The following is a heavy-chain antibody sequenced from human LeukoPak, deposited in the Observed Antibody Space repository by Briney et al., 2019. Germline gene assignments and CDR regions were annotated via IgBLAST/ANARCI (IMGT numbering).Heavy chain of an antibody. CDR1: GYTFGNYG. CDR2: ISAYNGNT. CDR3: ARDRYSTLTTVFDY. D-gene: IGHD4-17*01. J-gene: IGHJ4*02. V-gene: IGHV1-18*01. Sequence: ASVKVSCKASGYTFGNYGISWVRQAPGQGLEWMGWISAYNGNTNYAQKLQGRVTMTTDTSTSTAYMELRSLTSDDTAEYYCARDRYSTLTTVFDYWGQGTLVTVSS.